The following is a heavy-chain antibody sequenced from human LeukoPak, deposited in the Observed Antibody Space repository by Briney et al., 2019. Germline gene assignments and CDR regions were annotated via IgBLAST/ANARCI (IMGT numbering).Heavy chain of an antibody. CDR1: GFTFGDHA. J-gene: IGHJ4*02. CDR2: IRSKAYRGTT. Sequence: PGGSLRLSCTASGFTFGDHAMSWVRQAPGKGLEWVGFIRSKAYRGTTEYAASVKGRFTISRDDSKSIAYLQMNSLKTEDTAVYYCTTRAHWGQGTLVTVSS. CDR3: TTRAH. V-gene: IGHV3-49*04.